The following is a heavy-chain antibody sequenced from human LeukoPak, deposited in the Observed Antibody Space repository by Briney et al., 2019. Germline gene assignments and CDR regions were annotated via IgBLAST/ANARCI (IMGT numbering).Heavy chain of an antibody. V-gene: IGHV3-23*01. CDR3: AKDMAFGGDGDYCFDY. CDR2: ISGSGGST. CDR1: GFTFSSYA. J-gene: IGHJ4*02. D-gene: IGHD3-16*01. Sequence: PGGSLRLSCAASGFTFSSYAMSWVRQAPGKGLEWVSAISGSGGSTYYADSVKGRFTISRDNAKNSLYLQMNSLRAEDTALYYCAKDMAFGGDGDYCFDYWGQGTLVTVSS.